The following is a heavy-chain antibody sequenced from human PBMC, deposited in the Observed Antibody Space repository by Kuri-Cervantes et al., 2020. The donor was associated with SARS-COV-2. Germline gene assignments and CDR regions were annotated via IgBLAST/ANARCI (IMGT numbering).Heavy chain of an antibody. D-gene: IGHD2-15*01. V-gene: IGHV3-23*01. CDR3: ARAPGGYCSGGSCHDAFDI. CDR2: ISGSGGST. Sequence: GGSLRLSCAASGFTFSSYAMSWVRQAPGKGLEWASAISGSGGSTYYADSVKGRFTISRDNSKNTLYLQMNSLRAEDTAVYYCARAPGGYCSGGSCHDAFDIWGQGTMVTVSS. J-gene: IGHJ3*02. CDR1: GFTFSSYA.